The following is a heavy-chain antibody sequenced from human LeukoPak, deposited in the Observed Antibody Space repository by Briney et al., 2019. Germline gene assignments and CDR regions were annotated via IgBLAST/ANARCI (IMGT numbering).Heavy chain of an antibody. CDR3: ARGMFDNSGHYYYFYYALDV. CDR1: GYTFTIFG. Sequence: ASVKVSCKASGYTFTIFGISWVRQAPGQGPEWMGWMNAKSGHTGYAQNLEGRVTMTRDTSTNTAYMELRGLRSEDTAVYFCARGMFDNSGHYYYFYYALDVWGQGTTVTVSS. J-gene: IGHJ6*02. CDR2: MNAKSGHT. D-gene: IGHD3-22*01. V-gene: IGHV1-8*02.